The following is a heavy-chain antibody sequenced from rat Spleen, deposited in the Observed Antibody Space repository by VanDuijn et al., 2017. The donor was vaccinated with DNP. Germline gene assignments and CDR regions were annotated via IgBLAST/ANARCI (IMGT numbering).Heavy chain of an antibody. D-gene: IGHD1-11*01. CDR3: ARQETTVYNWFAY. V-gene: IGHV5-22*01. CDR2: ISYEGSST. Sequence: EVQLVQSGGGLVQPGRSLKLSCAASGFTFSNYYMAWVRQAPKKGLEWVASISYEGSSTYYGDSVKGRFTISRDNAKSSLYLQMNSLKSEDTATYYCARQETTVYNWFAYWGQGTLVTVSS. CDR1: GFTFSNYY. J-gene: IGHJ3*01.